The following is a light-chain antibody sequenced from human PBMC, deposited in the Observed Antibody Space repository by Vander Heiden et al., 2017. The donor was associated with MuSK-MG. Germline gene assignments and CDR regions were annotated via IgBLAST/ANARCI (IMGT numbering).Light chain of an antibody. CDR3: AAWDDSRSGHWV. J-gene: IGLJ3*02. Sequence: QSLLTQPPSASGTPAQRVTISCSGSSSNIGSNTVNWYQQLPGTAPKLVIYTDHQRPSGVPDRFSGSKSGTSASLAISGLQSEDEADYYCAAWDDSRSGHWVFGGGTRLTVL. CDR2: TDH. V-gene: IGLV1-44*01. CDR1: SSNIGSNT.